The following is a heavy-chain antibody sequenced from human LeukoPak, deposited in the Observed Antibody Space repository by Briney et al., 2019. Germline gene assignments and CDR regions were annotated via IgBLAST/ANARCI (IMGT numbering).Heavy chain of an antibody. V-gene: IGHV4-30-2*01. Sequence: KTSETLSLTCAVSGGSISSGGYSWSWIRQPPGKGLEWIGYIYHSGSTYYNPSLKSRVTISVYRSKNQFYLKLSSVTAADTAVYYCASAYPALNYFDYWGQGTLVTVSS. CDR1: GGSISSGGYS. CDR3: ASAYPALNYFDY. CDR2: IYHSGST. J-gene: IGHJ4*02.